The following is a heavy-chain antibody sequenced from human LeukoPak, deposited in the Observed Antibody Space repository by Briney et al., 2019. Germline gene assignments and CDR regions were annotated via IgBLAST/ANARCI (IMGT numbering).Heavy chain of an antibody. CDR3: ARMAYSSSWYVDY. CDR1: GFTFSSYD. V-gene: IGHV3-30*02. CDR2: IRYDGSNT. J-gene: IGHJ4*02. D-gene: IGHD6-13*01. Sequence: GGSLRLSCEASGFTFSSYDMLWVRQAPGKGLEWVAFIRYDGSNTYYADSVKGRFTISRDNSKNTLYLQMNSLRAEDTAVYYCARMAYSSSWYVDYWGQGTLVTVSS.